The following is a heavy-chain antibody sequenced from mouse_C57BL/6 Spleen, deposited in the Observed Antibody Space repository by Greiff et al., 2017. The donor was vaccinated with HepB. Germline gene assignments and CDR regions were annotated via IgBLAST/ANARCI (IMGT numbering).Heavy chain of an antibody. CDR3: ARSGSPRYFDV. CDR2: INPGSGGT. J-gene: IGHJ1*03. V-gene: IGHV1-54*01. D-gene: IGHD3-1*01. CDR1: GYAFTNYL. Sequence: VQLQQSGAELVRPGTSVKVSCKASGYAFTNYLIEWVKQRPGQGLEWIGVINPGSGGTNYNEKFKGKATLTADKSSSTAYTQLSSLTSEDSAVYFCARSGSPRYFDVWGTGTTVTVSS.